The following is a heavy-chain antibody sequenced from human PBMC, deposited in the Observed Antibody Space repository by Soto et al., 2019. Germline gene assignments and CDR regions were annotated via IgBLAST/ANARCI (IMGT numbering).Heavy chain of an antibody. V-gene: IGHV1-18*01. D-gene: IGHD6-13*01. CDR2: ISAYNDNT. CDR1: GYTFTSYG. CDR3: ARDGNGRQLALFIDY. Sequence: QVQLVQSGAEVKKPGASVKVSCKASGYTFTSYGISWVRQAPGQGLEWMGWISAYNDNTNYAQKLQGRVTMTTDTSTSTAYMELRSLRYDDTAVYYCARDGNGRQLALFIDYWGQGTLVTVSS. J-gene: IGHJ4*02.